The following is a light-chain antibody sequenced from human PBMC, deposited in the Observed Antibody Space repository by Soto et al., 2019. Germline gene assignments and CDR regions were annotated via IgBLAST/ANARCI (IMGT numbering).Light chain of an antibody. Sequence: DIQMTQSPSSVSASVGDRVTITCRASQAINRYLAWYQQKPGKAPYLLIYTTSSLQSGVPSRFSGSGSGAYFTLTSSSLEPEDFASYYCQQGNRFPLTFGGGTKVEIK. CDR2: TTS. CDR3: QQGNRFPLT. CDR1: QAINRY. V-gene: IGKV1-12*01. J-gene: IGKJ4*01.